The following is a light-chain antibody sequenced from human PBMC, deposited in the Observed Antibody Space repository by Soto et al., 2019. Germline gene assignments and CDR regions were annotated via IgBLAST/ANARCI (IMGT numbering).Light chain of an antibody. J-gene: IGLJ2*01. CDR2: EVS. CDR3: SSYTSSSSVV. CDR1: SSDVGSYNR. V-gene: IGLV2-18*02. Sequence: QSALTQPPSVSGSPGQSVTISCTGTSSDVGSYNRVSWYQQPPGTAPKLMIYEVSNRPSGVPDRFPGSKSGNTASLTISGLQAEDEADYYCSSYTSSSSVVFGGGTKLTVL.